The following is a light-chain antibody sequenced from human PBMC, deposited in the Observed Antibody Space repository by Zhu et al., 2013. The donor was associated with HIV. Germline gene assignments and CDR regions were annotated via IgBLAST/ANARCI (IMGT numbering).Light chain of an antibody. CDR2: GAS. CDR3: QQRSNWPPLT. Sequence: EVGMTQSPATLSLSPGERATLSCRASQSVSINLAWYQQKPGQAPRLLIFGASTRATGVPARFSGSGSGTDFTLTISSLEPEDFAVYYCQQRSNWPPLTFGGGTKVEIK. V-gene: IGKV3-11*01. CDR1: QSVSIN. J-gene: IGKJ4*01.